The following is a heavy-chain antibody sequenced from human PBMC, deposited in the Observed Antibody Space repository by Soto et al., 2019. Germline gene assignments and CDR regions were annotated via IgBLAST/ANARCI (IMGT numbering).Heavy chain of an antibody. CDR3: ASHVRDSNGYWAQFDY. V-gene: IGHV4-34*01. CDR2: INHSGHP. J-gene: IGHJ4*02. D-gene: IGHD2-8*01. CDR1: GGSFSGYY. Sequence: SETLSLTCAVYGGSFSGYYWSWIRQPPGKGLEWIGEINHSGHPDSTPALKGRVTISVVPSKNQFPLNLSSLPAPDTAVYYCASHVRDSNGYWAQFDYWGRGSRVAAAS.